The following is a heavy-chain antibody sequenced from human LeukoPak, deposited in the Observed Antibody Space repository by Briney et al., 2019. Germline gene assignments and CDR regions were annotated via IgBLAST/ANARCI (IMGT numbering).Heavy chain of an antibody. J-gene: IGHJ5*02. Sequence: ASETLSLTCAVYGGSFSGYYWSWIRQPPGKGLEWVGEINHSGSTNYNPSLKSRVTISVDTSKNPFYLKLSSVTAADTAVYYCARSTREGYCSSTSCYAGLDPWGTGTLVAASS. V-gene: IGHV4-34*01. CDR2: INHSGST. CDR3: ARSTREGYCSSTSCYAGLDP. D-gene: IGHD2-2*01. CDR1: GGSFSGYY.